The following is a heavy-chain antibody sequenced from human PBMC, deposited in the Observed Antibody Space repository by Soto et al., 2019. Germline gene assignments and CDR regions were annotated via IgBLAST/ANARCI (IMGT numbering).Heavy chain of an antibody. J-gene: IGHJ3*02. CDR2: IYYSGST. D-gene: IGHD2-15*01. CDR1: GGSISSYY. Sequence: ETLSLTCTVSGGSISSYYWGWIRQPPGKGLEWIGYIYYSGSTNYNPSLKSRVTISVDTSKNPFSLKLSSVTAADTAVYYCARDIPPVVAATTGAYDNWGQGTMVTVSS. V-gene: IGHV4-59*01. CDR3: ARDIPPVVAATTGAYDN.